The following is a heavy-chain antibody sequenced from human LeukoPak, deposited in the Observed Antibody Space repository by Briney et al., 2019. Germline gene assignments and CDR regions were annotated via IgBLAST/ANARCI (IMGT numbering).Heavy chain of an antibody. CDR3: ARGAGAFGSSSYHFDY. V-gene: IGHV4-38-2*01. CDR2: IYHIGKT. Sequence: SETLSLTCAVSNSSISSGYFWGWIRQSPGIGLEWVGSIYHIGKTYYNPFLRSRLTISVDASNNQLSLSLNFLTAADSALYFCARGAGAFGSSSYHFDYWGQGILVTVSS. D-gene: IGHD6-6*01. CDR1: NSSISSGYF. J-gene: IGHJ4*02.